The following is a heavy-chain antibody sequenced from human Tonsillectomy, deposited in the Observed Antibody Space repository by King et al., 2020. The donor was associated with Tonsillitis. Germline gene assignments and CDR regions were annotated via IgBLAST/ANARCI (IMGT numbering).Heavy chain of an antibody. CDR3: ASGGGYDILAGGWFDP. V-gene: IGHV4-38-2*01. Sequence: VQLQESGPRLVKPSETLSLTCAVSGFSISSGYYWGWIRQPPGKGLEWIGSIFHSGSTSYNPSLKSRVTISVDTSKNQFSLKLNSVTAAGTAVYYCASGGGYDILAGGWFDPWGQGTLVTGSS. CDR2: IFHSGST. D-gene: IGHD3-9*01. J-gene: IGHJ5*02. CDR1: GFSISSGYY.